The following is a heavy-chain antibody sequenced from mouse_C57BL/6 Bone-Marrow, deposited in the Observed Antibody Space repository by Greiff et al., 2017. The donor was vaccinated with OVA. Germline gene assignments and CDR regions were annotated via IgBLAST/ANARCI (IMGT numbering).Heavy chain of an antibody. CDR2: INPNNGGT. D-gene: IGHD2-5*01. V-gene: IGHV1-26*01. CDR1: GYTFTDYY. J-gene: IGHJ3*01. Sequence: EVKLQQSGPELVKPGASVKISCKASGYTFTDYYMNWVKQSHGKSLEWIGDINPNNGGTSYNQKFKGKATLTVDKSSSTAYMELRSLTSEDSAVYYCAGSNFPLAYWGQGTLVTVSA. CDR3: AGSNFPLAY.